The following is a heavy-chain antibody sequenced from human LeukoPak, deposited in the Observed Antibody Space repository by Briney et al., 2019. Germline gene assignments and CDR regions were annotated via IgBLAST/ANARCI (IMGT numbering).Heavy chain of an antibody. D-gene: IGHD3-10*01. J-gene: IGHJ6*02. Sequence: SQTLSLTCAISGDSVSSNSAAWNWIRQSPSRGLEWLGRTYYRSKWYNDYAASVKSRITINPDTSKNQFSLQLNSVTPEDTAVYYCARLWFGELTYYYYGMDVWGQGTTVTVSS. CDR3: ARLWFGELTYYYYGMDV. CDR1: GDSVSSNSAA. CDR2: TYYRSKWYN. V-gene: IGHV6-1*01.